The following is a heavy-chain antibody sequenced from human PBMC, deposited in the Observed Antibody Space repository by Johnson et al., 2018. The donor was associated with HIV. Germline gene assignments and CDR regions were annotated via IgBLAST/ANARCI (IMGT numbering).Heavy chain of an antibody. CDR2: IYSSGST. Sequence: MQLVESGGGLVQPGGSLRLSCGASGFSVSRNHMNWVRQVPGKGLEWVSVIYSSGSTYYADSVKGRFTFSRDNSKNTVYLQMNSLRAEDTAVYYCVRGGYYYDQAGAFDIWGQGTMVTVSS. J-gene: IGHJ3*02. D-gene: IGHD3-22*01. V-gene: IGHV3-66*01. CDR1: GFSVSRNH. CDR3: VRGGYYYDQAGAFDI.